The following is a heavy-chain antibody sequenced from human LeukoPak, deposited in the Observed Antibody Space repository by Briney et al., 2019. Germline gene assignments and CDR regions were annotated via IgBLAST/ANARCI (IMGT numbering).Heavy chain of an antibody. J-gene: IGHJ4*02. D-gene: IGHD3-9*01. V-gene: IGHV1-46*01. CDR2: INSSGGST. CDR1: VYTFTSYY. CDR3: AREFYILTGYSAGPYFDY. Sequence: ASVNVSCKSSVYTFTSYYMHGARQAPGQGLEGVGIINSSGGSTSCAKKFQGRVTMTRDTSTSTVYMELSSLRSEDTAVYYCAREFYILTGYSAGPYFDYWGQGTLVTVSS.